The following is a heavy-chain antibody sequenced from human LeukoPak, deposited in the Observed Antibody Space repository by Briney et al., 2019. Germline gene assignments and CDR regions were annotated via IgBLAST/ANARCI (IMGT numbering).Heavy chain of an antibody. CDR3: ARDGRLEGCGGDCYPDY. CDR1: AGSICSGSHY. V-gene: IGHV4-61*02. D-gene: IGHD2-21*01. CDR2: IYTSGST. J-gene: IGHJ4*02. Sequence: SETLSLTCTVSAGSICSGSHYWSWIRQPAGKGLEWIGRIYTSGSTNYNPSLESRVTISVDTSRNQFSLKLSSVTAADTAVYYCARDGRLEGCGGDCYPDYWGQETLVTVSS.